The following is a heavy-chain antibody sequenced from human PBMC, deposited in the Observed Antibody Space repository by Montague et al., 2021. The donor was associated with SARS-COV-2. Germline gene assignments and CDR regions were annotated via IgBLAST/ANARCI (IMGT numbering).Heavy chain of an antibody. Sequence: SETLSLTCTVSGGSISSSSYYWGWIRQPPGKGLEWIGSIYYSGSTXYNPSLKSRVTISVDTSKNQFSLKLSSVTAADTAVYYCAGSPPGIAAAGTVAAFDIWGQGTMVTVS. D-gene: IGHD6-13*01. CDR2: IYYSGST. CDR3: AGSPPGIAAAGTVAAFDI. V-gene: IGHV4-39*01. CDR1: GGSISSSSYY. J-gene: IGHJ3*02.